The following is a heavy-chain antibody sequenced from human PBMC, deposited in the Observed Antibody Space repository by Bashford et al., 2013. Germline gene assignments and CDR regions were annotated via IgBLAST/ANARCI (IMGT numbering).Heavy chain of an antibody. J-gene: IGHJ4*02. CDR3: AKRRYGQFD. Sequence: GGSLRLSCAASGFTFSNHDMHWVRQPPGKGLEWVSAIGRGYDTYYQDSVKGRFTVSRDNSKDSLYLQMTGLRSDDAAVYHCAKRRYGQFDWGQGTLVTVSS. CDR1: GFTFSNHD. CDR2: IGRGYDT. D-gene: IGHD4-17*01. V-gene: IGHV3-13*04.